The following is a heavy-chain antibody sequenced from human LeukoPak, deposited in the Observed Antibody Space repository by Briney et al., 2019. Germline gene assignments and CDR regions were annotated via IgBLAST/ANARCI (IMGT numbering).Heavy chain of an antibody. V-gene: IGHV1-46*01. CDR1: GYTFTSYY. D-gene: IGHD5-12*01. Sequence: ASVKVSCKASGYTFTSYYMHWVRQAPGQGLEWMGIINPSGGSTSYAQKFQGRVTMTRDMSTSTVYLELSSLRSEDTAVYYCARDKGVDYYMDVWGKGTTVTVSS. CDR2: INPSGGST. J-gene: IGHJ6*03. CDR3: ARDKGVDYYMDV.